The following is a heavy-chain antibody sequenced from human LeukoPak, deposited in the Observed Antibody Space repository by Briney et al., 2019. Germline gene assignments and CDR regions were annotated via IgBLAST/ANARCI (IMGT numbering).Heavy chain of an antibody. D-gene: IGHD3-3*01. CDR3: ARSGGTSGPELDY. J-gene: IGHJ4*02. V-gene: IGHV1-2*02. Sequence: ASVKVSCKASGYTFTGYYMHWVRQAPGQGLEWMGLINPYSGGTNYAQRFQDRVSMTRETSISTAYMELTSATTDDTSVYYCARSGGTSGPELDYWGQGTLVTVSS. CDR1: GYTFTGYY. CDR2: INPYSGGT.